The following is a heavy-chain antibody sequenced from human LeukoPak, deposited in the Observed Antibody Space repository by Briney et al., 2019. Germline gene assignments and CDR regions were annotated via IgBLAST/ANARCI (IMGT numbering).Heavy chain of an antibody. Sequence: GGSLRLSCTASGFTITSYVTSWVRQAPGKGLEWISSLRGGDDSTNYADSVKGRFAISTDNSKNTLYLQMNGLRAEDTAVYYCAKENNWNDGRFNYFDYWGQGTLVTVSS. D-gene: IGHD1-20*01. CDR3: AKENNWNDGRFNYFDY. CDR1: GFTITSYV. J-gene: IGHJ4*02. V-gene: IGHV3-23*01. CDR2: LRGGDDST.